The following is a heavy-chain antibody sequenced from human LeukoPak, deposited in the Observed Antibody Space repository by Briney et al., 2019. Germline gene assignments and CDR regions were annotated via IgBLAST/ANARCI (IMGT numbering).Heavy chain of an antibody. Sequence: GGSLRLSCAASGFSFSAYWMTWVRQAPGTGLEWVANINPAGTETYYVDPVKGRFTISRDNAKNLLYLQMNSLRAEDTAVYYCARFGYVAAVDLWGQGALVTVSS. V-gene: IGHV3-7*01. CDR3: ARFGYVAAVDL. CDR1: GFSFSAYW. CDR2: INPAGTET. J-gene: IGHJ4*02. D-gene: IGHD2-15*01.